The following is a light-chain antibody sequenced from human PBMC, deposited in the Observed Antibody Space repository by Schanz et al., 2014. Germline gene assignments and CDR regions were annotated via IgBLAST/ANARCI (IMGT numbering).Light chain of an antibody. CDR1: SSDVGAYNF. CDR2: EVN. J-gene: IGLJ2*01. V-gene: IGLV2-14*01. Sequence: QSALTQPPSASGSPGQSVTISCTGTSSDVGAYNFVSWYEQHPGKAPKLMINEVNNRPSGVSDRFSGSKSGHTASLTISGLQAEDEAHYYCSSYTTSSHIVFGGGTKLTVL. CDR3: SSYTTSSHIV.